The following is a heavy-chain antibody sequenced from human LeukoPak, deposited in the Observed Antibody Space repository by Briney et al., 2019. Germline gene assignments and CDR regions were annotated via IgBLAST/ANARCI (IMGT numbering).Heavy chain of an antibody. CDR3: ARAKWELLPPGY. D-gene: IGHD1-26*01. V-gene: IGHV3-53*01. CDR2: IYSGGST. CDR1: GFTVSSNY. Sequence: GSLRLSCAASGFTVSSNYMSWVRQAPGKGLEWVSVIYSGGSTYYADSVKGRFTISRDNSKNTLYLQMNSLRAEDTAVYYCARAKWELLPPGYWGQGTLVTVSS. J-gene: IGHJ4*02.